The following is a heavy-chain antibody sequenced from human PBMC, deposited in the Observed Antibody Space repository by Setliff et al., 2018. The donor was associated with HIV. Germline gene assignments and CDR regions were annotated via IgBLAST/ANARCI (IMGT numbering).Heavy chain of an antibody. CDR3: ARQMPIPGIAITPVDY. Sequence: PSETLSLTCTVSGDSIRGYHWSWIRQPPGKGLEWMGYVFYTGFAAYNPSLKSRLTISVDTSKSQFSLTLTPVTAADTAVYYCARQMPIPGIAITPVDYWGQGALVTVSS. J-gene: IGHJ4*02. V-gene: IGHV4-59*08. D-gene: IGHD5-12*01. CDR2: VFYTGFA. CDR1: GDSIRGYH.